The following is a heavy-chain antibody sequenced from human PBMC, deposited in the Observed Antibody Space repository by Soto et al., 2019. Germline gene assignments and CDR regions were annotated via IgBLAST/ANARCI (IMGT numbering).Heavy chain of an antibody. Sequence: QLQLQESGPGLVKPSETLSLTCGVSGGSISSSSPYWGWIRQPPGKGRQWIGNIYYTGITYFNPSLKGRVTISVDTSKKQFFLKLTSVTAADTAVYYCATGYGSSWYDYWGQGTLVTVAS. V-gene: IGHV4-39*01. CDR3: ATGYGSSWYDY. CDR1: GGSISSSSPY. J-gene: IGHJ4*02. D-gene: IGHD6-13*01. CDR2: IYYTGIT.